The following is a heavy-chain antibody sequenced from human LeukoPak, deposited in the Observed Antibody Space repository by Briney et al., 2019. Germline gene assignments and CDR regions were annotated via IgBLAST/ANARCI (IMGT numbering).Heavy chain of an antibody. CDR3: ARVGAYNWNYICDC. CDR2: ISSSGSTI. J-gene: IGHJ4*02. D-gene: IGHD1-7*01. Sequence: GSLRLSCAASGFTFSSYEMNWVRQAPGKGLEWVSYISSSGSTIYYADSVKGRFTISRDNAKNSLYLQMNSLRAEDTAVYYCARVGAYNWNYICDCWGQGTLVTVSS. CDR1: GFTFSSYE. V-gene: IGHV3-48*03.